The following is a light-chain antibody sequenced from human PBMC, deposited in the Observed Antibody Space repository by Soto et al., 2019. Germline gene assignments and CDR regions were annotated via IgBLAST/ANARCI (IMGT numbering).Light chain of an antibody. CDR1: QNVFSR. J-gene: IGKJ2*01. CDR2: DAF. CDR3: QQYHTYYT. V-gene: IGKV1-5*01. Sequence: DVQMTQSPSTLSASVGDRVTISCRASQNVFSRLAWYQQKPGKAPKALIFDAFNLQSGVPPRFSGSGSGTEFALISSGLHPDDFATYYCQQYHTYYTFGQGTRVEIK.